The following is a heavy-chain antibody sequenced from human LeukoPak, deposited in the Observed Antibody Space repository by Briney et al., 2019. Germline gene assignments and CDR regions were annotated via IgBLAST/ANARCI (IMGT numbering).Heavy chain of an antibody. CDR1: GFIFSSYS. CDR3: ARDRSSSGYYHFDY. Sequence: GGSLRLSCAASGFIFSSYSMNWVRQAPGKGLEWVSYISTTGSTIYYADSVKGRFTISRDNAKNSLYLQMNSLRDEDTAVYYCARDRSSSGYYHFDYWGQGTLVTVSS. V-gene: IGHV3-48*02. D-gene: IGHD3-22*01. J-gene: IGHJ4*02. CDR2: ISTTGSTI.